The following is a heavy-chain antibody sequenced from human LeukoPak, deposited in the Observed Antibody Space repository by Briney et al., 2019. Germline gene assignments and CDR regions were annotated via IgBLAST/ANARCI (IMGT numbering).Heavy chain of an antibody. CDR1: GGSISSYY. CDR2: IYTSGST. Sequence: SETLSLTCTVSGGSISSYYWSWIRQLAGKGLVWIGRIYTSGSTNYNPSLKSRVTMSVDTSKNQFSLKLSSWTAADTAVYYCARDLNIYDSSGRLDYWGQGTLVTVSS. D-gene: IGHD3-22*01. CDR3: ARDLNIYDSSGRLDY. V-gene: IGHV4-4*07. J-gene: IGHJ4*02.